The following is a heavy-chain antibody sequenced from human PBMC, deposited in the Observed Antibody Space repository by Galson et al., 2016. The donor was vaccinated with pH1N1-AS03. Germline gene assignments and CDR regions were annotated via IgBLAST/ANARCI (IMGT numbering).Heavy chain of an antibody. CDR1: GGPFRSYA. V-gene: IGHV1-69*13. J-gene: IGHJ3*02. D-gene: IGHD3-10*01. Sequence: SVKVSCKASGGPFRSYAISWVRRAPGQGLEWMGGIMPIFGTTNYAQKFQGRVTVTADESTTTAYMELSSLRSEDTAVYYCARAPTYYFGLRAALDIWGQGTMVTVSS. CDR3: ARAPTYYFGLRAALDI. CDR2: IMPIFGTT.